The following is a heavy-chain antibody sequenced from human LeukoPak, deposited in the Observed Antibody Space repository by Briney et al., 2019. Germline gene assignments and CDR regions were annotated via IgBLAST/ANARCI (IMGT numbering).Heavy chain of an antibody. Sequence: GGSLRLSCAASGFTFSSYAMTWVRQAPEKGLEWVSGISGSDGGTDYADSVKGRFTISRDNSKNTLYLQMSSLRAEDTAVYYCAKDRDSSSWYLGSCFGDYWGQGTLVTVSS. CDR1: GFTFSSYA. J-gene: IGHJ4*02. CDR3: AKDRDSSSWYLGSCFGDY. V-gene: IGHV3-23*01. D-gene: IGHD6-13*01. CDR2: ISGSDGGT.